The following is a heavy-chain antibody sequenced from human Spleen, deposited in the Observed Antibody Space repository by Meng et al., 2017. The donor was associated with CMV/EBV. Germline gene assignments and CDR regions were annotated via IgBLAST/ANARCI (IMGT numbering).Heavy chain of an antibody. J-gene: IGHJ3*02. CDR1: GFTFSSYS. CDR2: ISSSSSYI. Sequence: GGSLRLSCAASGFTFSSYSMNWVRQAPGKGLEWVSYISSSSSYIYYADSVKGRFTISRNNAKNSLYLQMNSLRAEDTAVYYCARATSGLDAFDIWGQGTMVTVSS. CDR3: ARATSGLDAFDI. V-gene: IGHV3-21*05. D-gene: IGHD3-3*01.